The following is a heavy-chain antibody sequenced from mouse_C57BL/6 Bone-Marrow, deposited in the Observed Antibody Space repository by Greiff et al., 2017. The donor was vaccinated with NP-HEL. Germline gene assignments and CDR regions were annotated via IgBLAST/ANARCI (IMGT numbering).Heavy chain of an antibody. Sequence: VQLQQSGPGLVKPSPSLSLSCSVTGYSITSGYYWYWIRQFPGNKLEWMGYLSYDGSTNYNPSLKNRISLTRDTSTNQFFLTLNSVTTEDTATYDCARRGGWYFEVWGTGTTVTVA. J-gene: IGHJ1*03. CDR2: LSYDGST. CDR1: GYSITSGYY. CDR3: ARRGGWYFEV. V-gene: IGHV3-6*01.